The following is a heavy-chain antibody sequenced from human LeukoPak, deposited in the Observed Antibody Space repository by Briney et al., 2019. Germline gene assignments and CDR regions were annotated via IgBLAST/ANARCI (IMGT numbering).Heavy chain of an antibody. D-gene: IGHD3-22*01. CDR3: ARTYYYDTSGYYYGHWFDP. J-gene: IGHJ5*02. Sequence: GASVKLSCKASGYTFTSYGITWGRQAPGQGLEWMGWISAYNGNTNYDQKLQGRVTMTTDTSTSTAYMELRSLTSDDTAVYYCARTYYYDTSGYYYGHWFDPWGQGTLVTVSS. CDR2: ISAYNGNT. V-gene: IGHV1-18*01. CDR1: GYTFTSYG.